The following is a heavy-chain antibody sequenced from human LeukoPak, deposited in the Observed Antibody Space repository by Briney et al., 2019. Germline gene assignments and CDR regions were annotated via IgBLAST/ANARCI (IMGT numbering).Heavy chain of an antibody. V-gene: IGHV3-23*01. J-gene: IGHJ6*03. Sequence: PGGSLRLSCAASGFTFRSYGMSWVRQAPGKGLEWVSTISGSGGSTYYADSVKGWFTISRDNSKNTLYLQMNSLRAEDTAVYYCARVRYDSSGYYYGWVRYYYYYYMDVWGKGTTVTVSS. CDR2: ISGSGGST. CDR1: GFTFRSYG. D-gene: IGHD3-22*01. CDR3: ARVRYDSSGYYYGWVRYYYYYYMDV.